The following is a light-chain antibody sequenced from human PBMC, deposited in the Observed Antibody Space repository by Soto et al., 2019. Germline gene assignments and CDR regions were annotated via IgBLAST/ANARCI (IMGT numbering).Light chain of an antibody. Sequence: QSALTQPPSASGSPGQSVTISCTGPSSDVGGYNYVSWYQQHHGKAPKLMIYEVSKRPSGVPDRFSGSKSGNTASLTVSGLQAEDEANYYCSSYAGSNTFVVFGGGTK. CDR2: EVS. J-gene: IGLJ2*01. CDR1: SSDVGGYNY. CDR3: SSYAGSNTFVV. V-gene: IGLV2-8*01.